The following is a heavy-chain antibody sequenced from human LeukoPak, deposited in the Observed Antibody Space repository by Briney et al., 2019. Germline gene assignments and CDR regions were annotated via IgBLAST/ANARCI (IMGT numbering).Heavy chain of an antibody. J-gene: IGHJ4*02. D-gene: IGHD3-16*01. Sequence: SETLSLTCTVSGGSISSGSYYWSWIRQPAGKGLEWIGRIYTSGSTNYNPSLKSRVTISVDTSKNQFSLKLSSVTAADTAVYYCARQGAFNYWGQGTLVTVSS. CDR3: ARQGAFNY. CDR1: GGSISSGSYY. V-gene: IGHV4-61*02. CDR2: IYTSGST.